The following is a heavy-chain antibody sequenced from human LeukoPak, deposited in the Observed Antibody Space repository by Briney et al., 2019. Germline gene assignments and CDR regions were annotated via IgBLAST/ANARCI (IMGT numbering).Heavy chain of an antibody. Sequence: GGSLTLSCAASGFTFNNYWMHWVRQAPGKGLVWVSRIDNDGSNTNYADSVKGRFTISRDNAKNTLYLQMNSLRAEDTAVYYCARISRSSGWLYFDYWGQGTLVTVSS. J-gene: IGHJ4*02. D-gene: IGHD6-19*01. CDR1: GFTFNNYW. V-gene: IGHV3-74*01. CDR2: IDNDGSNT. CDR3: ARISRSSGWLYFDY.